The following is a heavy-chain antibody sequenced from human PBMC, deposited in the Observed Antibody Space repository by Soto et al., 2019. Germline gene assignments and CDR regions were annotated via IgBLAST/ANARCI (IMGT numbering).Heavy chain of an antibody. Sequence: QITLKESGPTLVKPTQTLTLTCTFSGFSLSTSGVGVGWIRQPPGKALEWLALIYWDDDKRYSPSLKSRLTITKDTSKHQVVLTMTNMDPVDTATYYCAHTLFGLYDSSANWFAPWGQGTLVTVSS. V-gene: IGHV2-5*02. J-gene: IGHJ5*02. CDR3: AHTLFGLYDSSANWFAP. CDR1: GFSLSTSGVG. D-gene: IGHD3-22*01. CDR2: IYWDDDK.